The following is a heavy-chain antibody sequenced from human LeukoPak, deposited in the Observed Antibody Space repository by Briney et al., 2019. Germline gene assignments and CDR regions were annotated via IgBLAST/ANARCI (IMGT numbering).Heavy chain of an antibody. Sequence: SETLSLTCTVSGGAISSYYWSWIRQPAGKGLEWIGRIYTSGSTNYNPSLKSRVTMSVDTSKNQFSLKLSSVTAADTAVYYCAADYGDYQFFDYWGQGTLVTVSS. CDR2: IYTSGST. J-gene: IGHJ4*02. V-gene: IGHV4-4*07. CDR1: GGAISSYY. D-gene: IGHD4-17*01. CDR3: AADYGDYQFFDY.